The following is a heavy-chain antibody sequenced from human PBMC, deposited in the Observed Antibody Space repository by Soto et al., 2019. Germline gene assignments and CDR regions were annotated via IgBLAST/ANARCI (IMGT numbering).Heavy chain of an antibody. CDR2: TYYRSKWYN. J-gene: IGHJ6*02. V-gene: IGHV6-1*01. D-gene: IGHD6-6*01. Sequence: SQTLSLTCAISGDSVSSNSAAWNWIRQSPSRGLEWLGRTYYRSKWYNDYAVSVKSRITINPDTSKNQFSLQLNSVTPEDTAVYYCARDRLISARLVYYSSYGMDVWCQGTTVTVSS. CDR1: GDSVSSNSAA. CDR3: ARDRLISARLVYYSSYGMDV.